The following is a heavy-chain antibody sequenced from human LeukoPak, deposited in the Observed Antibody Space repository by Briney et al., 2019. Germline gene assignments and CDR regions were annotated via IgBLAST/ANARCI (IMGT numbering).Heavy chain of an antibody. D-gene: IGHD3-22*01. CDR2: ISSSSSYI. CDR3: ARTSTMIVVIDAFDI. Sequence: PGGSLRLSCAASGFTFSSYSMNWVRQAPGKGLEWVSSISSSSSYIYYADSVKGRFTISRDNAKNSLYLQMNSLRAEDTAVYCCARTSTMIVVIDAFDIWGHGTMVTVSS. V-gene: IGHV3-21*01. CDR1: GFTFSSYS. J-gene: IGHJ3*02.